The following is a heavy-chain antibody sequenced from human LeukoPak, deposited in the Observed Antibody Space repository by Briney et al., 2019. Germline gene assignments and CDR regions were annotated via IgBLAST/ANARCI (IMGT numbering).Heavy chain of an antibody. CDR3: ARQRTTAAYHFYNMDV. D-gene: IGHD2-21*02. Sequence: GESLKISCKGFGYSFSGYWIAWVRQMPGRGLDWMGIIYPDDSDARYSPSLQGQVTISADKPINTAYLQWSSLKASDTATYFCARQRTTAAYHFYNMDVWGQGTTVTVSS. J-gene: IGHJ6*02. CDR2: IYPDDSDA. CDR1: GYSFSGYW. V-gene: IGHV5-51*01.